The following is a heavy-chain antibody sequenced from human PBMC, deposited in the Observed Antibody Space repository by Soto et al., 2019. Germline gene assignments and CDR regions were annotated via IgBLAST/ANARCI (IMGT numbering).Heavy chain of an antibody. D-gene: IGHD1-1*01. V-gene: IGHV4-4*07. CDR3: AGGERGRWPHYYGMDV. CDR2: IYTSGST. J-gene: IGHJ6*02. Sequence: PSETLSLTCTVSGGSISSYYWSWIRQPAGKGLEWIGRIYTSGSTNYNPSLKSRVTMSVDTSKNQFSLKLSSVTAADTAVYYCAGGERGRWPHYYGMDVWGQATTVTVSS. CDR1: GGSISSYY.